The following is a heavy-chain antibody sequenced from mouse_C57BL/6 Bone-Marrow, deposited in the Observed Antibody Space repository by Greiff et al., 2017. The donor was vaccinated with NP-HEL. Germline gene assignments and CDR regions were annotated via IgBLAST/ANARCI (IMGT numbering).Heavy chain of an antibody. CDR3: TSRGSYFDD. V-gene: IGHV14-4*01. CDR2: IDPENGDT. CDR1: GFNIKDDY. Sequence: VQLQQSGAELVRPGASVKLSCTASGFNIKDDYMHWVKQRPEQGLEWIGWIDPENGDTEYASKFQGKTTITADTSSNTAYLQLSSLTSEDTAVYYCTSRGSYFDDWGQGTTLTVSS. J-gene: IGHJ2*01.